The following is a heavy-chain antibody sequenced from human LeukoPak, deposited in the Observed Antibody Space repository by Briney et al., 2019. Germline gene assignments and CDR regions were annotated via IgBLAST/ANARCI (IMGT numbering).Heavy chain of an antibody. CDR2: INSDGSST. J-gene: IGHJ4*02. Sequence: GGSLRLSCAASGFTFSSYWMHWVRQAPGKGLVWVSRINSDGSSTSYADSVKGRFTISRDNAKNTLYLQMNGLRAEDTAVYYCARDPDFSYYFDYWGQGTLVTVSS. CDR3: ARDPDFSYYFDY. D-gene: IGHD3-3*01. V-gene: IGHV3-74*01. CDR1: GFTFSSYW.